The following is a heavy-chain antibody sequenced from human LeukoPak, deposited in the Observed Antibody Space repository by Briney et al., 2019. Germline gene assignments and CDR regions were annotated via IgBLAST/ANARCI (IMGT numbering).Heavy chain of an antibody. CDR1: GYTFTSYG. D-gene: IGHD6-19*01. CDR2: ISAYNGNT. V-gene: IGHV1-18*01. Sequence: ASVKVSCKASGYTFTSYGISWVRQAPGQGLEWMGWISAYNGNTNYAQKLQGRVTMTTDTSTSTAYMELRSLRSDGTAVYYCARDLTGPIAVAGDFDYWGQGTLVTVSS. J-gene: IGHJ4*02. CDR3: ARDLTGPIAVAGDFDY.